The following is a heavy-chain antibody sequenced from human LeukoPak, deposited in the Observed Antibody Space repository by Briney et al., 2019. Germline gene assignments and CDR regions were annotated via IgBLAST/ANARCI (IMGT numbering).Heavy chain of an antibody. Sequence: GGSLRLSCAASGFTVSSNYMSWVRQAPGKGLEWVSAIYGGGSTYYADSVRGRFTISRDNSKNTLYLQMNSLRVEDTAVYYCARGRGSGWYGGYFDYWGQGTLVTVSS. CDR2: IYGGGST. CDR1: GFTVSSNY. CDR3: ARGRGSGWYGGYFDY. D-gene: IGHD6-19*01. J-gene: IGHJ4*02. V-gene: IGHV3-66*01.